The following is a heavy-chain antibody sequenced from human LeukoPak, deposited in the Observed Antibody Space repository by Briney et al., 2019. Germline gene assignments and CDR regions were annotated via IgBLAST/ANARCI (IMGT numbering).Heavy chain of an antibody. CDR2: IYPGDSET. V-gene: IGHV5-51*01. CDR1: GYRFTGYW. D-gene: IGHD5-18*01. CDR3: ARQDGYGLYYFDY. J-gene: IGHJ4*02. Sequence: GESLKISCQGSGYRFTGYWIGWVRRMPGKGLEWMGIIYPGDSETRYSPSFQGQVTISVDKSISTAYVQWSSLKASDTAMYYCARQDGYGLYYFDYWGQGTLVTVSS.